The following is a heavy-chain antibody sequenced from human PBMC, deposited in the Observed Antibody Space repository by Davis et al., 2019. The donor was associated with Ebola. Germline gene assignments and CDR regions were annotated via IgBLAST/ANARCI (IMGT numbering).Heavy chain of an antibody. D-gene: IGHD3-22*01. Sequence: GESLKISCAASGFTFSSYSMNWVRQAPGKGLEWVSYISSSSSTIYYADSVKGRFTISRDNAKNSLYLQMNSLRDEEPAVYYCARVKSSGDLSADYWGQGTLVTVSS. CDR1: GFTFSSYS. CDR2: ISSSSSTI. CDR3: ARVKSSGDLSADY. J-gene: IGHJ4*02. V-gene: IGHV3-48*02.